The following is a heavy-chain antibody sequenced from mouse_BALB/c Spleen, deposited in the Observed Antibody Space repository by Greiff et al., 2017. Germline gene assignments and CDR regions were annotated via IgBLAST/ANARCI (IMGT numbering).Heavy chain of an antibody. CDR3: ARGGGNYAMDY. Sequence: VQLQESGPGLVAPSQSLSITCTVSGFSLTGYGVNWVRQPPGKGLEWLGMIWGDGSTDYNSALKSRLSISKDNSKSQVFLKMNSLQTDDTARYYCARGGGNYAMDYWGQGTSVTVSS. CDR2: IWGDGST. J-gene: IGHJ4*01. V-gene: IGHV2-6-7*01. D-gene: IGHD1-1*02. CDR1: GFSLTGYG.